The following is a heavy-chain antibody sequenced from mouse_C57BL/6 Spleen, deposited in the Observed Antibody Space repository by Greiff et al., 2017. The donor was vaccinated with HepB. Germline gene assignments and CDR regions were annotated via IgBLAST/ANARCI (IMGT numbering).Heavy chain of an antibody. CDR2: IYPGSGST. V-gene: IGHV1-55*01. J-gene: IGHJ4*01. CDR3: ARSELGQGAMDY. Sequence: VQLQQPGAELVKPGASVKMSCKASGYTFTSYWITWVKQRPGQGLEWIGDIYPGSGSTNYNEKFKSKATLTVDTSSSTAYMQLSSLTSEDSAVYYCARSELGQGAMDYWGQGTSVTVSS. CDR1: GYTFTSYW. D-gene: IGHD4-1*01.